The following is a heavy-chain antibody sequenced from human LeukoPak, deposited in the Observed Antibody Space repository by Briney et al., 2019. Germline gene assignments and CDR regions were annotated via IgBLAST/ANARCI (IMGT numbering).Heavy chain of an antibody. J-gene: IGHJ4*02. CDR3: AKEGAAVGTYFFDH. D-gene: IGHD6-13*01. Sequence: GGSLRLSCAASGFTFSNYAMSWVRQAPGKGLEWVSAISGSSGSTYYADALKGRFTISRDNSKNTLYLQMNTLRAEDTAIYYCAKEGAAVGTYFFDHWGQGTLVTVSS. CDR2: ISGSSGST. V-gene: IGHV3-23*01. CDR1: GFTFSNYA.